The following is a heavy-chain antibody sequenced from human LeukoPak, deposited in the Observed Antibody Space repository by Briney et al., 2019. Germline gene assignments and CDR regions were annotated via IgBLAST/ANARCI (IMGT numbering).Heavy chain of an antibody. V-gene: IGHV3-30*02. D-gene: IGHD5-18*01. CDR2: IRYDGTDK. J-gene: IGHJ4*02. CDR1: GFIFSVYG. Sequence: GGSLRLSCAASGFIFSVYGMHWVRQAPGKGPEWVAFIRYDGTDKYYADSVKGRFTISRDNSKNTLYLQMNSLRAEDTAVYYCAKDKVLWYTSFDYWGQGTLVTVSS. CDR3: AKDKVLWYTSFDY.